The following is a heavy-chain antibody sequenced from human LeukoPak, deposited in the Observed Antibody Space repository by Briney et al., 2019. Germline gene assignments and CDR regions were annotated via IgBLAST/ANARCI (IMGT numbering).Heavy chain of an antibody. V-gene: IGHV4-4*02. CDR3: ARRKSITMIVVVITGYYFDY. J-gene: IGHJ4*02. CDR2: INHSGST. Sequence: SETLSLTCAVSGGSISSSNWWSWVRQPPGKGLEWIGEINHSGSTNYNPSLKSRVTISVDTSKNQFSLKLSSVTAADTAVYYCARRKSITMIVVVITGYYFDYWGQGTLVTVSS. D-gene: IGHD3-22*01. CDR1: GGSISSSNW.